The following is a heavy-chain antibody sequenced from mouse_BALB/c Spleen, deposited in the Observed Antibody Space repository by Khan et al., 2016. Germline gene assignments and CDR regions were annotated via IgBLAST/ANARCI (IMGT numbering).Heavy chain of an antibody. CDR3: ARSPYDYDVGFAY. V-gene: IGHV14-3*02. CDR1: GFNIKDTY. J-gene: IGHJ3*01. D-gene: IGHD2-4*01. CDR2: IDPANGNT. Sequence: EVQLQESGAELVKPGASVKLSCTASGFNIKDTYMHWVKQRPEQGLEWIGRIDPANGNTKYDPKFQGKATITADTSSNTAYLQLSSLTSADTAVYYWARSPYDYDVGFAYWGQGTLVTASA.